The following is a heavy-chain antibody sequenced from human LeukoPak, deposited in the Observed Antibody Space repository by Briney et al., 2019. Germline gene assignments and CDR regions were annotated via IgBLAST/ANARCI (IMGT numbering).Heavy chain of an antibody. CDR3: ARDYYYYGSGSQTYYYYGTDV. Sequence: ASVKVSCKASGYTFTGYYMHWVRQAPGQGLEWMGWINPNSGGTNYAQKFQGGVTMTRDTSISTAYMELSRLRSDDTAVYYCARDYYYYGSGSQTYYYYGTDVWGQGTTVTVSS. V-gene: IGHV1-2*02. J-gene: IGHJ6*02. CDR1: GYTFTGYY. CDR2: INPNSGGT. D-gene: IGHD3-10*01.